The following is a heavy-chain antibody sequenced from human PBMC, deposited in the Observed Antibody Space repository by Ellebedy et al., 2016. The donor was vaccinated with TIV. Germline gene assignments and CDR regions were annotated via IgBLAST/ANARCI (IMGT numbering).Heavy chain of an antibody. J-gene: IGHJ4*02. V-gene: IGHV3-13*01. D-gene: IGHD5-24*01. CDR1: GFTFSNYD. CDR2: IGFTGDT. CDR3: ARATSGFDY. Sequence: GESLKISCAASGFTFSNYDMHWVRQGTGKGLEWVSAIGFTGDTYYPASVKGRFTISRDSAKNSLYLQMNSLRAEDTAVYYCARATSGFDYWGQGALATVSS.